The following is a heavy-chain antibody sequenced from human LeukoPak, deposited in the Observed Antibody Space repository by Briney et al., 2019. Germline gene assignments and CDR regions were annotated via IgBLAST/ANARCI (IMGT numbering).Heavy chain of an antibody. Sequence: GRSLRLSCAASGFTFSSYGMHWVRQAPGKGLEWVAVIWYDGSNKYYADSVKGRFTISRDNSKKTLYLQMDSLRAEDTAVYYCSSTTRYYYYGMDVWGKGTTVTVSS. J-gene: IGHJ6*04. V-gene: IGHV3-33*01. CDR2: IWYDGSNK. D-gene: IGHD2-2*01. CDR3: SSTTRYYYYGMDV. CDR1: GFTFSSYG.